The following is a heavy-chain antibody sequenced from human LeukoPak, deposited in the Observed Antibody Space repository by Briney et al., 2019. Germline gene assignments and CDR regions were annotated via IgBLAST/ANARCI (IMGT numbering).Heavy chain of an antibody. CDR1: GGTFSSYT. Sequence: ASVKVSCKASGGTFSSYTISWVRQAPRQGLEWMGRIIPILGIANYAQKFQGRVTITADKSTSTAYMELSSLRSEDTAVYYCASGYGYNQLAIDYWGQGTLVTVSS. D-gene: IGHD5-24*01. J-gene: IGHJ4*02. V-gene: IGHV1-69*02. CDR3: ASGYGYNQLAIDY. CDR2: IIPILGIA.